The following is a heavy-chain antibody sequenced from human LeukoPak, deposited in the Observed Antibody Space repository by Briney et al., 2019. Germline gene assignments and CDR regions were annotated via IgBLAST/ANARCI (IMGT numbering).Heavy chain of an antibody. CDR2: ITVSGIST. CDR3: AKRMYCSSINCYGFDC. D-gene: IGHD2-2*01. J-gene: IGHJ4*02. CDR1: GFTFSSYA. Sequence: PGGSLRLSCAASGFTFSSYAMSWVRQAPGKGLEWVSTITVSGISTYYADSVKGRFTISRDNSKNTMYLLMNSLRAEDTAVYYCAKRMYCSSINCYGFDCWGQGALVTVSS. V-gene: IGHV3-23*01.